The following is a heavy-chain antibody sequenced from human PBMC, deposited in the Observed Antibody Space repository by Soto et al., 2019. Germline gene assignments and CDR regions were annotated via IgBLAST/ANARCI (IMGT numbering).Heavy chain of an antibody. V-gene: IGHV1-2*02. CDR1: GYTFTGYY. J-gene: IGHJ6*02. Sequence: ASVKVSCKASGYTFTGYYVHWVRQAPGQGLEWMGWINPNSGDTYLAQRFQGRVTMNRDTSIGTAYMELRGLTSDDTAEYYCAKGGAIVAAGTRVYVYNAMDVWGQGNTVTVSS. D-gene: IGHD1-26*01. CDR3: AKGGAIVAAGTRVYVYNAMDV. CDR2: INPNSGDT.